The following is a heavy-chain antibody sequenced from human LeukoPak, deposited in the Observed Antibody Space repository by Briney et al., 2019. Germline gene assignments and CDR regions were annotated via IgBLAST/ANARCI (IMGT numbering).Heavy chain of an antibody. CDR3: ARFAVLRFLEWLPVLRGMDV. J-gene: IGHJ6*02. V-gene: IGHV1-8*01. Sequence: XWVXXXTGXXLEWMXXXXXXXXNTGYAQKFQGRVTMTRNTSISTAYMELSSLRSEDTAVYYCARFAVLRFLEWLPVLRGMDVWGQGTTVTVSS. CDR2: XXXXXXNT. D-gene: IGHD3-3*01.